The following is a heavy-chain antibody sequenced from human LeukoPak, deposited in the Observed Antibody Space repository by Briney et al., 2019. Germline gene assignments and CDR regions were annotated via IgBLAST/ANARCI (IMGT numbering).Heavy chain of an antibody. CDR2: ISGSGGST. CDR1: GFTFSSYA. V-gene: IGHV3-23*01. D-gene: IGHD3-3*01. J-gene: IGHJ4*02. Sequence: GGSLTLACAASGFTFSSYAMSWVRHAPGKGLEWVSAISGSGGSTDYADSVKGRFSISRDNSKNPLYLQMNSLRAEDTAVYYCAKALVTDDFWSGYYSALRYWGQGTLVTVSS. CDR3: AKALVTDDFWSGYYSALRY.